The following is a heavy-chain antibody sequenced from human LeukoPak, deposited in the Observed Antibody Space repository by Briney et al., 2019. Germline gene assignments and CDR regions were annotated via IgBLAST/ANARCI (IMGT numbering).Heavy chain of an antibody. CDR1: GFTVNSNY. D-gene: IGHD6-19*01. CDR3: AREEGSSGWSPFDS. Sequence: GGSLRLSCAASGFTVNSNYMSWVRQAPGKGLEWVSVIYSGGNTYYADSVKGRFTISRDNPKNTLYLQMTSLRAEDTAVYYCAREEGSSGWSPFDSWGQGTLVTVSS. J-gene: IGHJ4*02. V-gene: IGHV3-53*01. CDR2: IYSGGNT.